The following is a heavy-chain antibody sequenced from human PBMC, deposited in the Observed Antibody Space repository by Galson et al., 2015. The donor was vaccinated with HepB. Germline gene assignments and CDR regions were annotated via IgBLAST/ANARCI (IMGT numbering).Heavy chain of an antibody. D-gene: IGHD2-21*02. J-gene: IGHJ4*02. CDR1: GFTFSRYA. V-gene: IGHV3-23*01. CDR3: AKVAVVVTTIPYYFDY. Sequence: SLRLSCATFGFTFSRYAMNWVRQAPGKGLEWVSGMSGTGGATFYSDSVKGRFTISRDNSKNTLYLQMNSLRVEDTAVYYCAKVAVVVTTIPYYFDYWGQGTQVTVSS. CDR2: MSGTGGAT.